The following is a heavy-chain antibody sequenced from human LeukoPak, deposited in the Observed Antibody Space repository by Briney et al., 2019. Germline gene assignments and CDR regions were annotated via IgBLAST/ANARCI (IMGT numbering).Heavy chain of an antibody. Sequence: SETLSLTCTVSGGSISGSSYYWAWIRQPPGKGLEWIGSIYYSGSTYYNPSLKSRVTISVDTSKNQFSLKLSSVTAADTAVYYCARFCSGGSCYGVFDYWGQGTLVTVSS. D-gene: IGHD2-15*01. CDR2: IYYSGST. J-gene: IGHJ4*02. CDR1: GGSISGSSYY. CDR3: ARFCSGGSCYGVFDY. V-gene: IGHV4-39*01.